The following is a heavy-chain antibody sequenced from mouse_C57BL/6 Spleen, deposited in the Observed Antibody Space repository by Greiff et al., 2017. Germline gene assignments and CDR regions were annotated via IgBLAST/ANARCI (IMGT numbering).Heavy chain of an antibody. D-gene: IGHD2-4*01. CDR2: INPGSGGT. CDR3: ASFDYDDARRRHYAMDY. V-gene: IGHV1-54*01. CDR1: GYAFTNYL. J-gene: IGHJ4*01. Sequence: QVQLQQSGAELVRPGTSVTVSCKASGYAFTNYLIEWVKQRPGQGLEWIGVINPGSGGTNYNEKFKGKATLTADQSSSTAYMQLSSLTSEDSAVYFCASFDYDDARRRHYAMDYWGQGTSVTVSS.